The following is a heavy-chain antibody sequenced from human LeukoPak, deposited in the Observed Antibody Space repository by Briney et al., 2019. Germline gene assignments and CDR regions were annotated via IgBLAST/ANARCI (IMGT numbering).Heavy chain of an antibody. D-gene: IGHD6-19*01. J-gene: IGHJ6*02. V-gene: IGHV3-11*01. CDR3: AGGLLEAQGWLQWLGTVYSMDV. CDR2: MSSRSGII. CDR1: GFNLSDHY. Sequence: GALRLSCLASGFNLSDHYMNWIRQSPGKGLEGISYMSSRSGIIYYAGSVKGRFTISRDNAKNSLYLQMNSLRVDDTAVYYCAGGLLEAQGWLQWLGTVYSMDVWGQGTPVTVSS.